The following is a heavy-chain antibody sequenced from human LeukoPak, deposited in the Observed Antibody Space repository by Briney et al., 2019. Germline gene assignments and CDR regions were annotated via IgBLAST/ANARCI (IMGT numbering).Heavy chain of an antibody. CDR2: ISYDGSNK. CDR3: ARAGVPGARDYYYYGMDV. CDR1: RFTFNNCA. D-gene: IGHD2-2*01. Sequence: GGSLRLSCAASRFTFNNCAMHWVRQAPGKGLGWVALISYDGSNKYYTDSVKGRFTISRDNSKNTLYLQMNSLRAGDTAVYYCARAGVPGARDYYYYGMDVWGQGTTVTVSS. J-gene: IGHJ6*02. V-gene: IGHV3-30*10.